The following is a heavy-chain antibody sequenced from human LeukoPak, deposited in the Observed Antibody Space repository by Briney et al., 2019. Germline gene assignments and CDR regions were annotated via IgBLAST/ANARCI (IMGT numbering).Heavy chain of an antibody. J-gene: IGHJ4*02. CDR2: ISWNSDSI. CDR3: AKEITIFGVVISLFDY. CDR1: GFTFGDYA. V-gene: IGHV3-9*01. D-gene: IGHD3-3*01. Sequence: GGSLRLSCAASGFTFGDYAMHWVRQAPGKGLEWVSGISWNSDSIGYADSVKGRFTISRDNSKNTLYLQMNSLRAEDTAVYYCAKEITIFGVVISLFDYWGQGTLVTVSS.